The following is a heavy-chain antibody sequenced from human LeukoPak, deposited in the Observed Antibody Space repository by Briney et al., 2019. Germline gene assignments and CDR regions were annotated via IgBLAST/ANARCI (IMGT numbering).Heavy chain of an antibody. V-gene: IGHV1-2*02. CDR2: INPNSGGT. CDR1: GYTFTGYY. CDR3: ARDWPLEMATITPFDY. D-gene: IGHD5-24*01. Sequence: ASVKVSCKASGYTFTGYYMHWVRQAPGQGLEWMGWINPNSGGTNYAQKFQGRVTMTRDTSISTAYMELSRLRSDDTAVYYCARDWPLEMATITPFDYWGQGTLVTVPS. J-gene: IGHJ4*02.